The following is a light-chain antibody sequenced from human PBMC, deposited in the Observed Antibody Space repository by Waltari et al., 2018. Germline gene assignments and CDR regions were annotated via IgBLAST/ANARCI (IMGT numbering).Light chain of an antibody. CDR3: QQYGSSYT. CDR1: QSVSSNY. V-gene: IGKV3-20*01. CDR2: DAS. Sequence: EIALTPSPGTLSLSPGDRATLSCRASQSVSSNYLAWYQQKPGQAPRLLIYDASSRATGIPDRFSGSGSGTDFTLTISRLEPEDFAVYFCQQYGSSYTFGPGTKVHIK. J-gene: IGKJ3*01.